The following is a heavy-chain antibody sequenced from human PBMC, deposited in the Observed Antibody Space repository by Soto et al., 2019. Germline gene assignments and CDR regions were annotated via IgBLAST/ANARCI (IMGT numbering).Heavy chain of an antibody. CDR3: AGSVAVPGDHIDY. CDR2: VYYTGST. Sequence: PSAILSLTCIVSGGSISGSYWSWIRQSPGKGLEWLGYVYYTGSTNYSPSLRSRVSISVDTSKHEFSLRLSSVTAADTAVYFCAGSVAVPGDHIDYWGQGTQVTVS. CDR1: GGSISGSY. V-gene: IGHV4-59*01. J-gene: IGHJ4*02. D-gene: IGHD2-21*01.